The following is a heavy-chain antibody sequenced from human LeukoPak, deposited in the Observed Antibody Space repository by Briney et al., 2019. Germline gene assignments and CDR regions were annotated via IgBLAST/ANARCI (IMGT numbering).Heavy chain of an antibody. CDR3: ASGRGPGRTLDAFDI. J-gene: IGHJ3*02. Sequence: QSGGSLRLSCAASGFTFSSYWMHWVRQAPGKGLVWVSRINTDGSSTSYADSVMGRFTISRDNAKNTLYLQMNSLRAEDTAVYYCASGRGPGRTLDAFDIWGQGTMVTVSS. CDR1: GFTFSSYW. V-gene: IGHV3-74*01. D-gene: IGHD2-8*02. CDR2: INTDGSST.